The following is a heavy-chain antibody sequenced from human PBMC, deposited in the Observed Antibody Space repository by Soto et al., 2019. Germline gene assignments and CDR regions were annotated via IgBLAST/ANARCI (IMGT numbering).Heavy chain of an antibody. V-gene: IGHV3-11*05. Sequence: QVQLVESGGGLVKPGGSLRLSCAASGFAFSDYYMSWIRQAPGKGLEWVSYISTSSSYTNYADSVKGRFTISRDNAKNSLYLQMNSLRAEDTAVYYCARDTSGWYGYFDYWGQGTLVTVSS. CDR1: GFAFSDYY. CDR3: ARDTSGWYGYFDY. D-gene: IGHD6-19*01. CDR2: ISTSSSYT. J-gene: IGHJ4*02.